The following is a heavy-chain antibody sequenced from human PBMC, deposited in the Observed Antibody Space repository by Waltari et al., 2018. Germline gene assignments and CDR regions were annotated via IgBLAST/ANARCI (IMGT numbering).Heavy chain of an antibody. D-gene: IGHD2-15*01. CDR2: IIPILGIA. J-gene: IGHJ1*01. CDR3: ARDEDIVVVVAAGRAPHGFQH. V-gene: IGHV1-69*10. Sequence: QVQLVQSGAEVKKPGSSVKVSCKASGGTFSSYAISWVRQAPGQGLEWMGGIIPILGIANYAQKFQGRVTITADKSTSTAYMELSSLRSEDTAVYYCARDEDIVVVVAAGRAPHGFQHWGQGTLVTVSS. CDR1: GGTFSSYA.